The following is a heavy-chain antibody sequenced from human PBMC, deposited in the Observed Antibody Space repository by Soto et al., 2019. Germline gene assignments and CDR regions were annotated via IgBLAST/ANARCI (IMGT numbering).Heavy chain of an antibody. CDR2: ISAYNGNT. CDR3: ERASRRRGDYGVVGWFDP. Sequence: QVQLVQSGAEVKKPGASVKVSCKASGYTFTSYGISWVRQAPGQGLEWMGWISAYNGNTNYAQKLQGRVTMTTDTSTSTAYMELRSLRSDDTAVDYCERASRRRGDYGVVGWFDPWGQGTLVTVSS. J-gene: IGHJ5*02. CDR1: GYTFTSYG. D-gene: IGHD4-17*01. V-gene: IGHV1-18*01.